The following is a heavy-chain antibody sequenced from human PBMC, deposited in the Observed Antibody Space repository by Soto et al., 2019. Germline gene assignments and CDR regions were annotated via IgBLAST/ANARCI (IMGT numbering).Heavy chain of an antibody. CDR3: GRDMYHYDSRPLNWYFDL. CDR1: GFTVSSNY. D-gene: IGHD3-22*01. V-gene: IGHV3-66*01. J-gene: IGHJ2*01. CDR2: IYSGGST. Sequence: EVQLVESGGGLVQPGGSLRLSCAASGFTVSSNYMSWVRQAPGKGLEWVSVIYSGGSTYYADSVKGRFTISRDNSKNAMYLQMNSLSAEYTAVYYWGRDMYHYDSRPLNWYFDLWGRGTLVTVSS.